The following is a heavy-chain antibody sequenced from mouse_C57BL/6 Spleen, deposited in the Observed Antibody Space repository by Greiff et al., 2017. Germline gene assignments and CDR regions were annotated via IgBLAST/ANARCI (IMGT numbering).Heavy chain of an antibody. CDR2: IYPSDSET. CDR3: ARGRLPRLDY. J-gene: IGHJ2*01. D-gene: IGHD5-5*01. V-gene: IGHV1-61*01. Sequence: QFQLQQPGAELVRPGSSVKLSCKASGYTFTSYWMXWVKQRPGQGLEWIGNIYPSDSETHYNQKFKDKATLTVDKSSSTAYMQLSSLTSEDSAVYYCARGRLPRLDYWGQGTTLTVSS. CDR1: GYTFTSYW.